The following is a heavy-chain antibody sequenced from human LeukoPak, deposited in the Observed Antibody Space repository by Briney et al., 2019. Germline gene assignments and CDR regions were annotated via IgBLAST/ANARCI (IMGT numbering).Heavy chain of an antibody. Sequence: SETLSLTCAVYGGSFSGYYWSWIRQPPGKGLEWIGEINHSGSTNYNPSLKSRVTISVDTSKNQFSLKLSSVTAADTAVYYCARDLGWGITMIVVNDYWGQGTLVTVSS. V-gene: IGHV4-34*01. CDR3: ARDLGWGITMIVVNDY. CDR2: INHSGST. CDR1: GGSFSGYY. J-gene: IGHJ4*02. D-gene: IGHD3-22*01.